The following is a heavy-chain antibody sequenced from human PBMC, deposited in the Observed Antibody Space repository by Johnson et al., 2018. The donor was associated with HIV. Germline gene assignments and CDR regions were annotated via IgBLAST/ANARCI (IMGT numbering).Heavy chain of an antibody. J-gene: IGHJ3*02. CDR2: IKQDGSEK. Sequence: EVQLMESGGGVVQPGGSLRLSCAASGFTFSSYWMSWVRQAPGKGLEWVANIKQDGSEKYYVDSVKGRFTISRDNAKNTLYLQMNSLRAEDTAVYYCAKDVVGIQLLGAFDIWGQGTMVTVSS. CDR3: AKDVVGIQLLGAFDI. D-gene: IGHD5-18*01. CDR1: GFTFSSYW. V-gene: IGHV3-7*01.